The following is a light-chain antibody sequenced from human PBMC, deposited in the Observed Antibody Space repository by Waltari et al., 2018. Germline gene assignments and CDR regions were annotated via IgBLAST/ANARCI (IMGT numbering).Light chain of an antibody. CDR1: QTIGSSY. J-gene: IGKJ2*01. Sequence: EFLLTHSPGTLSLSPGERAPLSCRASQTIGSSYLAWYQQKPGQAPRLLIYGASSRATGIPDRFSGSGSETDFTLTISRLEPEDFAVYYCQQYGGSPLYTFGQGTKLEIK. CDR2: GAS. CDR3: QQYGGSPLYT. V-gene: IGKV3-20*01.